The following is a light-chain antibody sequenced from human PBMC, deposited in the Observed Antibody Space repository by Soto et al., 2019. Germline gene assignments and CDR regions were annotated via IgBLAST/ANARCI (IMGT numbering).Light chain of an antibody. CDR3: QQYDNLPLS. CDR2: DAS. Sequence: DIQMTQSPSSLSASVGDRVTITCQASQDISKYLNWYQQKPGKAPKLLIYDASNLETGVPSRFSGGGSGTYFTFNISRLQPEDIATSYGQQYDNLPLSFGGGNRVEFK. V-gene: IGKV1-33*01. J-gene: IGKJ4*02. CDR1: QDISKY.